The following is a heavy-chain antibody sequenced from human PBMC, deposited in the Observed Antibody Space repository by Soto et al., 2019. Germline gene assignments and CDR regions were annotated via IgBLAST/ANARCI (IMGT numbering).Heavy chain of an antibody. CDR2: ISAYNVNT. CDR3: ARGGSSGSYYTRSYYYYGMDV. D-gene: IGHD3-10*01. Sequence: QVQLVQSGAEVKKPGASVKVSCKASGYTFTSYGISWVRQAPGQGLEWMGWISAYNVNTNYAQKLQGRVTMTTDTSTSTAYMELRSLRSDDTAVYYCARGGSSGSYYTRSYYYYGMDVWGQGTTVTVSS. V-gene: IGHV1-18*01. J-gene: IGHJ6*02. CDR1: GYTFTSYG.